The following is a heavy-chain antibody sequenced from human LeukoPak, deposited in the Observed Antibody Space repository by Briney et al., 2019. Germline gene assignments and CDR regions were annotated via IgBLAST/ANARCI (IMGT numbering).Heavy chain of an antibody. V-gene: IGHV3-23*01. CDR2: ISGSGGST. Sequence: GSLRLSCAASGFTFSSYAMSWVRQAPGKGLEWVSAISGSGGSTYYADSVKGRFTISRDNSKNTLYLQMNSLRAEDTAVYYCAYCSGGSCYSLYYYYGMDVWGQGTTVTVSS. CDR1: GFTFSSYA. D-gene: IGHD2-15*01. J-gene: IGHJ6*02. CDR3: AYCSGGSCYSLYYYYGMDV.